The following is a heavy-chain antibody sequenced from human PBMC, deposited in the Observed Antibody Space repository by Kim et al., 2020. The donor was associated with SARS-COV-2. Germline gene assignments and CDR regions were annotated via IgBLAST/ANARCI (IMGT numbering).Heavy chain of an antibody. CDR2: INHSGST. D-gene: IGHD6-19*01. Sequence: SETLSLTCAVYGGSFSGYYWSWIRQPPGKGLEWIGEINHSGSTNYNPSLKSRVTISVDTSKNQFSLKLSSVTAADTAVYYCASTTGYSSGWYRRYFDYWGQGTLVTVSS. CDR3: ASTTGYSSGWYRRYFDY. J-gene: IGHJ4*02. CDR1: GGSFSGYY. V-gene: IGHV4-34*01.